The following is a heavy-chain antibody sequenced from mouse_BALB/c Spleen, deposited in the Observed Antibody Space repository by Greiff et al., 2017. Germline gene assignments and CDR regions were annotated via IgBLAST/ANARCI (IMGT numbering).Heavy chain of an antibody. D-gene: IGHD1-1*01. CDR2: INPSSGYT. CDR1: GYTFTSYT. Sequence: VHLVESGAELARPGASVKMSCKASGYTFTSYTMHWVKQRPGQGLEWIGYINPSSGYTNYNQKFKDKATLTADKSSSTAYMQLSSLTSEDSAVYYCARSNYGSPHFDYWGQGTTLTVSS. V-gene: IGHV1-4*01. CDR3: ARSNYGSPHFDY. J-gene: IGHJ2*01.